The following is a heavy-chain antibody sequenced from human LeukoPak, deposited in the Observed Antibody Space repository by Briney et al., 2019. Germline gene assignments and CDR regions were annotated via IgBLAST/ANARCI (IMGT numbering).Heavy chain of an antibody. Sequence: SETLSLTCTVSGGSISSSSYYWGWIRQPPGKGLGWIGSIYYSGSTNYNPTLKSRVTISVDTSKNQFSLKLSSVTAADTAVYYCARGLWTSWYFDFWGRGTLVTVSS. V-gene: IGHV4-39*07. CDR3: ARGLWTSWYFDF. CDR1: GGSISSSSYY. D-gene: IGHD3-10*01. CDR2: IYYSGST. J-gene: IGHJ2*01.